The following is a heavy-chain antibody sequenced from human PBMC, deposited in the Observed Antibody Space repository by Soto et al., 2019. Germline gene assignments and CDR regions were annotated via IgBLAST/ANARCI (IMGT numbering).Heavy chain of an antibody. D-gene: IGHD2-8*01. J-gene: IGHJ5*01. CDR2: INSNGGTT. V-gene: IGHV3-64*01. CDR3: ARWVSLTGLAS. Sequence: EVLLVESGGALVQPGGSLRLSCAASGFSFSNYALHWVRQAPGKGLEYVSAINSNGGTTYYANSVKGRVTISRDNSRNTRDLQVGSLRADDTALYDGARWVSLTGLASWGQGTLVTVSS. CDR1: GFSFSNYA.